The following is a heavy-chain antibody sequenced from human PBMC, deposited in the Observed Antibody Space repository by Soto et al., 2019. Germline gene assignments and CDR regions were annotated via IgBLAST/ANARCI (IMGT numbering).Heavy chain of an antibody. CDR3: AKGGVATITFLDY. Sequence: QVQLVESGGGVVQPGRSLRLSCAASGFTFSSYGMHWVRQAPGKGLEWVVVISYDGSNKYYADSVKGRFTISRDNSKNTLYLQMNSLRAEDTAVYYCAKGGVATITFLDYWGQGTLVTVSS. V-gene: IGHV3-30*18. CDR2: ISYDGSNK. D-gene: IGHD5-12*01. J-gene: IGHJ4*02. CDR1: GFTFSSYG.